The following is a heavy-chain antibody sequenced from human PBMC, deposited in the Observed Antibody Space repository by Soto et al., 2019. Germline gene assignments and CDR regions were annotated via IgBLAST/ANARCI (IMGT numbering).Heavy chain of an antibody. Sequence: QVQLVESGGGVVQPGKSLRLSCAASGFSFRNYAIHWVRQAPGKGLEWVAVIWYEGKTTYYADSVKGRFNISRDNSKNTLYLQMHNVRAEDTAVYYCARDSLIKIGAPRSFDYWGRGTLVSVSS. CDR1: GFSFRNYA. CDR3: ARDSLIKIGAPRSFDY. J-gene: IGHJ4*02. V-gene: IGHV3-33*01. CDR2: IWYEGKTT.